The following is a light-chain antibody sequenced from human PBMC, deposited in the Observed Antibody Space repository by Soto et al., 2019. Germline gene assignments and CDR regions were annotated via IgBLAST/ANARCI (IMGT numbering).Light chain of an antibody. V-gene: IGKV3-15*01. Sequence: EVVMTQSPAALSVSPGEGVTLSCRASQGIGDTLAWYQHKPGQTPRLLIYDTSTRATGVPARFSGSGSGTEFTLTISSLQSEDFVVYYCQYYGHSPPVTFGGGTKVDIK. CDR3: QYYGHSPPVT. CDR1: QGIGDT. J-gene: IGKJ4*01. CDR2: DTS.